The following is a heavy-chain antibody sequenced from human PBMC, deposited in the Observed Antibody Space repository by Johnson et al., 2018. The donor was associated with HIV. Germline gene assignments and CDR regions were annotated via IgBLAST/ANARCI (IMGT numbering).Heavy chain of an antibody. Sequence: VQVVESGGGLVQPGGSLRVSCAASGFTFSNAWMSWVRHAPGKGLEWVGRVTSKTDGGTTDYATPVKGRFAISRDDSKNTLYLQMNSLKTEDTAVYYCTTARNRLWSSSGWTGFWAFDIWGQGTMVTVSS. V-gene: IGHV3-15*01. D-gene: IGHD6-19*01. J-gene: IGHJ3*02. CDR1: GFTFSNAW. CDR2: VTSKTDGGTT. CDR3: TTARNRLWSSSGWTGFWAFDI.